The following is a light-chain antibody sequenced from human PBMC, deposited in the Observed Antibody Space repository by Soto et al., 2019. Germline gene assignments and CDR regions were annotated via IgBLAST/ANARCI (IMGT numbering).Light chain of an antibody. V-gene: IGKV3-11*01. CDR1: QNVGSH. Sequence: EIVLTQSPATLSLSPGERATLSCRASQNVGSHLAWYQQKPGQAPRLLIYDTSNRATGIPARFSGSGSGTDFTLTISSLEPEDFAVYYWQQRSNWGFGQGTKLEIK. CDR3: QQRSNWG. CDR2: DTS. J-gene: IGKJ2*01.